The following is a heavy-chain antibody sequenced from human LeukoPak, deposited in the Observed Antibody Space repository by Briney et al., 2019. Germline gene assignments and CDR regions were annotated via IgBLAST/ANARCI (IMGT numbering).Heavy chain of an antibody. D-gene: IGHD2-21*01. Sequence: PGGSLRLSCAASGITFSTYVMTWVRQAPGKGLEWVSAIVDSGDSTFYTDSVKGRFIISRDNSKNTLYLQMNSLRAEDTAVYYCAEVLNCGGDCYYMDVWGKGTTVTVSS. J-gene: IGHJ6*03. V-gene: IGHV3-23*01. CDR3: AEVLNCGGDCYYMDV. CDR1: GITFSTYV. CDR2: IVDSGDST.